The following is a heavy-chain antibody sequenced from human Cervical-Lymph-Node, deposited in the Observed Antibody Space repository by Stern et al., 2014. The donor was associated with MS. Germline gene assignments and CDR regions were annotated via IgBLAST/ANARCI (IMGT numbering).Heavy chain of an antibody. Sequence: QVQLEQSGPGLVKPSETLSLTCTVSGGSVSSGAYYWSWIRQSPGKGLEWIGYIYHSGSSSYNPSLKSRVTMSVDTSKNQFSLRLTSVTAADTAVYYCGKQVREWGRGTLVTVSS. CDR1: GGSVSSGAYY. CDR3: GKQVRE. CDR2: IYHSGSS. V-gene: IGHV4-61*08. J-gene: IGHJ4*02.